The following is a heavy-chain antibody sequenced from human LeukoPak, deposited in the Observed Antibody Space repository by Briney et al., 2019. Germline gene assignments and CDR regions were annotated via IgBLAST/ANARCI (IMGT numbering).Heavy chain of an antibody. J-gene: IGHJ4*02. Sequence: SETLSLTCTVSGGSISSYYWSWIRQPAGKGLEWIGRIYTSGSTNYNPSLESRVTMSVDTSKNQFSLKLSSVTAADTAVYYCAGQYCSSTSCYDLDYWGQGTLVTVSS. V-gene: IGHV4-4*07. D-gene: IGHD2-2*01. CDR2: IYTSGST. CDR3: AGQYCSSTSCYDLDY. CDR1: GGSISSYY.